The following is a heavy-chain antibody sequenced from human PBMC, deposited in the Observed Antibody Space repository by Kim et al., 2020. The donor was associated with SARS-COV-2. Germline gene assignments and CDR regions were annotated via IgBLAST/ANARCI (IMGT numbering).Heavy chain of an antibody. CDR2: IRASAETT. CDR1: GFTLSNNA. Sequence: GGSLRLSCAASGFTLSNNAMSWVRQAPGRGLEWVSTIRASAETTYYADSVNGRFTISRDSSKHTLYLQLNSLRADDTAVYYCAKDRCGSGGPVFDYWG. J-gene: IGHJ4*01. V-gene: IGHV3-23*01. CDR3: AKDRCGSGGPVFDY. D-gene: IGHD3-3*01.